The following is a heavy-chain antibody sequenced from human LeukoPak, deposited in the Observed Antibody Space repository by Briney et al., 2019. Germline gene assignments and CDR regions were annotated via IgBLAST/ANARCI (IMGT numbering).Heavy chain of an antibody. J-gene: IGHJ6*03. V-gene: IGHV1-8*03. Sequence: GASVKVSCKASGYTFTSYDINWVRQATGQGLEWMGWMNPNSGNTGYAQKFQGRVTITRNTSISTAYMELSSLRSEDTAVYYCAREFTMVRGHGRDYYYYYMAVWGKGTTVTVSS. CDR3: AREFTMVRGHGRDYYYYYMAV. CDR2: MNPNSGNT. CDR1: GYTFTSYD. D-gene: IGHD3-10*01.